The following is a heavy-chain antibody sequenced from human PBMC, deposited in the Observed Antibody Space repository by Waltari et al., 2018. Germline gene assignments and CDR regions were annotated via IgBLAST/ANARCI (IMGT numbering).Heavy chain of an antibody. Sequence: QLVQSEAEVKKPGASVKVSCKASGYTFISYGITWVRQAPGQGLEWMGWISTNNGYKNFAQKFKGRVTLTTDKSTTTVYMELGSLRSDDTAVYYCAREKMWEPIDYWGQGTLVTVSS. CDR3: AREKMWEPIDY. J-gene: IGHJ4*02. CDR2: ISTNNGYK. CDR1: GYTFISYG. V-gene: IGHV1-18*01. D-gene: IGHD1-26*01.